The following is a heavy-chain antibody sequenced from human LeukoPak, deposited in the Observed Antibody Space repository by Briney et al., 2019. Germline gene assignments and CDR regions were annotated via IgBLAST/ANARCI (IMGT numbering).Heavy chain of an antibody. CDR1: GGSISSYY. V-gene: IGHV4-59*08. D-gene: IGHD3-22*01. Sequence: SETLSLTCTVSGGSISSYYWSWIRQPPGKGLEWIGYIYYSGSTNYNPSLKSRVTISVDTSKNQFSLKLSSVTAADTAVYYCARSVDDYYDSSGPGGAFDIWGQGTMVTVSS. CDR3: ARSVDDYYDSSGPGGAFDI. CDR2: IYYSGST. J-gene: IGHJ3*02.